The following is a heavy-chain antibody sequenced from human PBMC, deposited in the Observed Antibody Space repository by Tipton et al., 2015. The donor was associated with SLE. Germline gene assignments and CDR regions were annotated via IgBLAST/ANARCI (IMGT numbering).Heavy chain of an antibody. J-gene: IGHJ4*02. Sequence: SLRLSCAASGFTFDGHAMHWVRQAPGKGLGGIAGLTWNSAGMGYVDSVKGRFTISRDNAKNSLYLKMNSLRSEDTALDYCARGGFYPCSGNQYAFDYWGQGTLVNVSS. CDR3: ARGGFYPCSGNQYAFDY. D-gene: IGHD3-10*02. CDR1: GFTFDGHA. V-gene: IGHV3-9*01. CDR2: LTWNSAGM.